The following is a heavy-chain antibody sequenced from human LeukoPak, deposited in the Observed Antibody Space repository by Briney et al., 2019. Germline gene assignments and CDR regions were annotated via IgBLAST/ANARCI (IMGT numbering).Heavy chain of an antibody. CDR3: ARADRVDGGPYLIGP. CDR2: INPKSGGT. CDR1: GYSFTDYY. D-gene: IGHD3-16*01. J-gene: IGHJ5*02. V-gene: IGHV1-2*02. Sequence: GASVKVSCKTSGYSFTDYYMHWVRQAPGQGLEWMGWINPKSGGTSSAQKFQGRVTMTRDPSITTVYMEVRWLTSDDTAIYYCARADRVDGGPYLIGPCGQGTLVTVSS.